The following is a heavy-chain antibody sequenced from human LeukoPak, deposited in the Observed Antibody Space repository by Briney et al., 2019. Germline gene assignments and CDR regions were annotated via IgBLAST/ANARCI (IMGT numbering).Heavy chain of an antibody. CDR2: ISAYNGNT. CDR1: GYTFTSYG. Sequence: ASVKVSCKASGYTFTSYGISWVRQAPGQGLEWMGWISAYNGNTNYAQKLQGRVTMTTDTSTSTAYMELRSLRSDDTAVYYCARPSSKDSYYYYYGMDVWGQGTTVTVSS. J-gene: IGHJ6*02. V-gene: IGHV1-18*01. CDR3: ARPSSKDSYYYYYGMDV.